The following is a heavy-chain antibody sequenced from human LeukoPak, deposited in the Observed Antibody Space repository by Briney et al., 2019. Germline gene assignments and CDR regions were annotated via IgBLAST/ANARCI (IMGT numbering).Heavy chain of an antibody. CDR1: GFHFPNFA. V-gene: IGHV1-8*02. Sequence: ASGQVSCHASGFHFPNFAIKWARPAAGQGLGWMGCQRPNSGETVNVQKFLGRVTMTRDISTSTAYMELTGLRSDDTAVYSCARGYCSGGGCYTAEYLPHWGQGTLVTVSS. D-gene: IGHD2-15*01. CDR2: QRPNSGET. CDR3: ARGYCSGGGCYTAEYLPH. J-gene: IGHJ1*01.